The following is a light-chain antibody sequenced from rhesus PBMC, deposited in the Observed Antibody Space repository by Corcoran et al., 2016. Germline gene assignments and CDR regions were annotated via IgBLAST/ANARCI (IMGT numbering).Light chain of an antibody. Sequence: DIQMTQSPSSLSASVGDRVTISCRASLGITNDLAWYQQKPGEPPKILIYEASLLQGGIPSRFSGSGSGADFTLTISSLQSEDFGTYYCQHYFTTPLTFGEGTKVELK. V-gene: IGKV1-25*01. CDR3: QHYFTTPLT. CDR2: EAS. J-gene: IGKJ4*01. CDR1: LGITND.